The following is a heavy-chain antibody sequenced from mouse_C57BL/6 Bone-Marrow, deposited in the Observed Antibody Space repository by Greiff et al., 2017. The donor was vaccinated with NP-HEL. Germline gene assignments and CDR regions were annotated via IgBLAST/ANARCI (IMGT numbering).Heavy chain of an antibody. J-gene: IGHJ2*01. CDR3: ASYLRWLRPSYYFDY. V-gene: IGHV1-53*01. CDR2: INPSNGGT. Sequence: QVQLQQPGTELVKPGASVKLSCKASGYTFTSYWMHWVKQRPGQGLEWIGNINPSNGGTNYNEKFKSKATLTVDKSSSTAYMQLSSLTSEDSAGYYCASYLRWLRPSYYFDYWGQGTTLTVSS. D-gene: IGHD2-2*01. CDR1: GYTFTSYW.